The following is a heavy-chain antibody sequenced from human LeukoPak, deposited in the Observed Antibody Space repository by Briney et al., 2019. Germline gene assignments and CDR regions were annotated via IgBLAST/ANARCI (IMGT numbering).Heavy chain of an antibody. D-gene: IGHD1-26*01. CDR3: TTEDAYYPFDP. CDR1: GFTFSNAW. Sequence: GGSLRLSCAASGFTFSNAWMSWVRQAPGKGLEWVGRIKSKTDGGTTDYAAPVKGRFTISRDDSKNTLYLRMNSLKTEDTAVYYCTTEDAYYPFDPWGQGTLVTVSS. CDR2: IKSKTDGGTT. J-gene: IGHJ5*02. V-gene: IGHV3-15*01.